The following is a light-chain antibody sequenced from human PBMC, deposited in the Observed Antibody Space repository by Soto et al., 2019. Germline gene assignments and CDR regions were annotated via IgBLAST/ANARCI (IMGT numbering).Light chain of an antibody. Sequence: IQMPPSPSSLSASVGASVTITCQATPDITTSLNWYQQIPGKAPKLLIYGASNLVTGVPSRFSGRGSGTAFTFTISSLQPEDIATYYCQHYHNLPLTFGGGTKVEIK. CDR1: PDITTS. V-gene: IGKV1-33*01. CDR2: GAS. J-gene: IGKJ4*01. CDR3: QHYHNLPLT.